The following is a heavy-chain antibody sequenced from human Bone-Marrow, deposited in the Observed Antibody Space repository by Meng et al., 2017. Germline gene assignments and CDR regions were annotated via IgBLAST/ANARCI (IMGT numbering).Heavy chain of an antibody. D-gene: IGHD4-11*01. CDR3: ARGPTTMAHDFDY. V-gene: IGHV4-34*01. J-gene: IGHJ4*02. CDR2: INHSGST. CDR1: GGSFSDYY. Sequence: QVQLTRSGAGLLKPSETLSLTCVVSGGSFSDYYWSWIRQPPGKGLEWIGEINHSGSTNYNPSLEGRATISVDTSQNNLSLRLSSVTAADSAVYYCARGPTTMAHDFDYWGQGTLVTVSS.